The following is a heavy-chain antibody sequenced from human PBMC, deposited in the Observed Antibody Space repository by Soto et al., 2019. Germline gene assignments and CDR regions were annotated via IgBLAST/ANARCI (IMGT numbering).Heavy chain of an antibody. D-gene: IGHD3-10*01. V-gene: IGHV3-21*01. J-gene: IGHJ6*02. CDR3: ASMVRGVDYYYYYGMDV. CDR2: ISSSSSYI. Sequence: PGGSLRLCCADAGFTFSSYSMKWVRQAPGKGLEWVSSISSSSSYIYYADSVKGRFTISRDNAKNSLYLQMNSLRAEDTAVYYCASMVRGVDYYYYYGMDVWGQGTTVTVSS. CDR1: GFTFSSYS.